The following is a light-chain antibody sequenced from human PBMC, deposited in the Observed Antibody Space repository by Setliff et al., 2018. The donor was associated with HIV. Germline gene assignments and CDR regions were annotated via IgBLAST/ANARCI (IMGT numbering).Light chain of an antibody. CDR3: SSYRSYRNVI. Sequence: QSVLTQPASVSGSPGQSVTIYCIGSRSDIGRYNYVSWYQQHPGKSPKLINFDVTNRPSGISNRFSASKFGNTASLTIAGLQYEDEGDYYCSSYRSYRNVIFGGGTKVTVL. CDR2: DVT. CDR1: RSDIGRYNY. J-gene: IGLJ2*01. V-gene: IGLV2-14*03.